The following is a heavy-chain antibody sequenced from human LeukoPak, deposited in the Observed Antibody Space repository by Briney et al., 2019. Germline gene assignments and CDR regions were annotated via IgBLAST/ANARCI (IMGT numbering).Heavy chain of an antibody. CDR2: INPNSGGT. D-gene: IGHD4-17*01. CDR3: ARSEIYGDYGGLDF. Sequence: GASVKVSCKASGYTFTGYYIHWVRQAPGQGLEWMGWINPNSGGTNYAQKFQGRVTMTRDTSISTAYMDLSRLRSEDTAIFYCARSEIYGDYGGLDFWGQGTLVTVSS. J-gene: IGHJ4*02. V-gene: IGHV1-2*02. CDR1: GYTFTGYY.